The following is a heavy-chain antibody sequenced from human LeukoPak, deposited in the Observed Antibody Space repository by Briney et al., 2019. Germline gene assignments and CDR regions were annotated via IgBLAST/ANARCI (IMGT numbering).Heavy chain of an antibody. CDR1: GGSMSSNY. J-gene: IGHJ4*02. CDR3: ARGRRITTIAARSGRPGLFDY. D-gene: IGHD6-6*01. V-gene: IGHV4-4*07. Sequence: SETLSLTCSVSGGSMSSNYWSWIRQPAGKGLEWIGRIYSSGSTNYNPSLKSRVTMSVDTSKNQFSLKLSSVTAADTAVYYCARGRRITTIAARSGRPGLFDYWGQGTLVTVSS. CDR2: IYSSGST.